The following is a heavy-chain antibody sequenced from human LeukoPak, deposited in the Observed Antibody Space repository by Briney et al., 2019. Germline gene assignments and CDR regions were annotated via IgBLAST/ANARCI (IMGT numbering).Heavy chain of an antibody. Sequence: GGSLRLSCAASGFTFSSYGMHWVRQAPGKGLEWGAVISYDGSSKYYADSVKGRFTISRDNSKNTLYLQMNSLRAADTAVYYCAKDTSSGEFPHYFDYWGQGTLVTVSS. D-gene: IGHD3-10*01. J-gene: IGHJ4*02. CDR2: ISYDGSSK. V-gene: IGHV3-30*18. CDR1: GFTFSSYG. CDR3: AKDTSSGEFPHYFDY.